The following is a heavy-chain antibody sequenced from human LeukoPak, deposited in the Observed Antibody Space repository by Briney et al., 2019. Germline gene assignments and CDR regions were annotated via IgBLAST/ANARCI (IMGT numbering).Heavy chain of an antibody. V-gene: IGHV1-69*01. CDR3: ARTDYDFWSGYYGMDV. CDR1: GGTFSSYA. J-gene: IGHJ6*02. CDR2: IIPIFGTA. Sequence: GSSVKVSCKASGGTFSSYAISWVRQAPGQGLEWMGGIIPIFGTANYAQKFQGRVTITADESTSTAYMELSSLRSEDTAVYYCARTDYDFWSGYYGMDVWGQGTTVTVSS. D-gene: IGHD3-3*01.